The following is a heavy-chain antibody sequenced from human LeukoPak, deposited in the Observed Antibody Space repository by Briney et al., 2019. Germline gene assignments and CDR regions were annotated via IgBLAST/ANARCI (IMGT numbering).Heavy chain of an antibody. Sequence: GGSLRLSCAASGFTFSSYEMNWVRQTPGKGLEWVSSITSSSSYIYYADSVKGRFTISRDNAKNSLYLQMNSLRAEDTTVYYCARGFIWFGELLDYWGQGTLVTVSS. CDR1: GFTFSSYE. CDR2: ITSSSSYI. V-gene: IGHV3-21*01. CDR3: ARGFIWFGELLDY. D-gene: IGHD3-10*01. J-gene: IGHJ4*02.